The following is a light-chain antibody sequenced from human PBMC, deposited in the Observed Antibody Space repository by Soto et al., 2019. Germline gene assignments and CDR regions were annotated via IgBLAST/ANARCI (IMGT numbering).Light chain of an antibody. Sequence: EIVLTQSPGTLSLSPGERATLSCRASQSVSSSYLAWYQQKPGQAPSLLIYGASSRATGIPDRCSGSGSGTDVTLTISRLEPEDFAVYYCQQYGSSLYSFGQGTKLEIK. CDR3: QQYGSSLYS. CDR2: GAS. J-gene: IGKJ2*03. V-gene: IGKV3-20*01. CDR1: QSVSSSY.